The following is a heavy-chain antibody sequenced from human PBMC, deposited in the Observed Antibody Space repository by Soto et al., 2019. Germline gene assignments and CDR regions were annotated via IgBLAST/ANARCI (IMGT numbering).Heavy chain of an antibody. D-gene: IGHD6-6*01. J-gene: IGHJ6*02. V-gene: IGHV5-51*01. CDR2: IYPGDSDT. CDR3: ARLSLSTSSSSYYYGMDV. CDR1: GYSFTSYW. Sequence: GESLKISCKGSGYSFTSYWIGWVRQVPGKGLEWMGIIYPGDSDTRYSPSFQGQVTISADKSISTAYLQWSSLKASDTAMYYCARLSLSTSSSSYYYGMDVWGQGTTVTVSS.